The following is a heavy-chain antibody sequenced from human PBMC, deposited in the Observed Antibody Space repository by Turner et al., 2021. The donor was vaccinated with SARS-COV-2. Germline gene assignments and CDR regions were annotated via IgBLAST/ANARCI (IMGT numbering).Heavy chain of an antibody. J-gene: IGHJ5*02. CDR2: IYYSVSP. CDR3: ASETRYYSGRGWFDP. Sequence: QLRPQESGPGLVNRPETLSLTCAVSCGFISSSSYYWGWIRQPPGKGLEWIGSIYYSVSPYYNSSLKSRFTISVYTSKNQFSLKLSSVTAADTAVYYCASETRYYSGRGWFDPWGQGTLVTVSS. D-gene: IGHD3-10*02. CDR1: CGFISSSSYY. V-gene: IGHV4-39*01.